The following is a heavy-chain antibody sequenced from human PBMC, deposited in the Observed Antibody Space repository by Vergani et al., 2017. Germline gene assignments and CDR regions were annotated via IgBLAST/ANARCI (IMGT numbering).Heavy chain of an antibody. CDR3: ASAGRWSQGYFDY. J-gene: IGHJ4*02. D-gene: IGHD3-10*01. CDR1: GGSISSGDYY. CDR2: IYYSGST. V-gene: IGHV4-30-4*08. Sequence: QAQLQESGPGLVKPSETLSLTCTVSGGSISSGDYYWSWIRQPPGKGLEWIGYIYYSGSTYYNPSLKSRVTISVDTSKNQFSLKLSSVTAADTAVYYCASAGRWSQGYFDYWGQGTLVTVSS.